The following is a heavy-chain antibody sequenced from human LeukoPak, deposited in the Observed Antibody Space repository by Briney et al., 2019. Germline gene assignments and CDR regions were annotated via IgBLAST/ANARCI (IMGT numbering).Heavy chain of an antibody. CDR1: GFTFSSYG. D-gene: IGHD2-2*01. Sequence: PGGSLRLSCAASGFTFSSYGMHWVRQAPGKGLEWVAVISYDGSNKYYADSVKGRFTISRDNSKNTLYLQMNSLRAEDTAVYYCAKDPIGYCSSTSCYPGYWGQGTLVTVSS. CDR3: AKDPIGYCSSTSCYPGY. CDR2: ISYDGSNK. J-gene: IGHJ4*02. V-gene: IGHV3-30*18.